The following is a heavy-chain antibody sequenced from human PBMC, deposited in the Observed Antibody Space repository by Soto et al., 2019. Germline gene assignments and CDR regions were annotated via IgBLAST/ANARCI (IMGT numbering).Heavy chain of an antibody. Sequence: GGSLRLSCATSGFIFSNYWMHWVRQAPGKGLVWVSRINTDGSSTSYADSVKGRFTMSRDNAKNTLYLQMNSLRAEDTAVYYCARGRYSYGPVRYYHYCLDVWGRGTTVTGSS. CDR1: GFIFSNYW. D-gene: IGHD5-18*01. CDR2: INTDGSST. CDR3: ARGRYSYGPVRYYHYCLDV. J-gene: IGHJ6*02. V-gene: IGHV3-74*01.